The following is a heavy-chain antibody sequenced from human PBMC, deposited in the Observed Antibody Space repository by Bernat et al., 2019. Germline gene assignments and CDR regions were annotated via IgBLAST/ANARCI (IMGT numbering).Heavy chain of an antibody. D-gene: IGHD3-10*01. CDR3: ADGGSGSYYTGEEYYFDY. CDR1: GYSISSGYY. V-gene: IGHV4-38-2*01. CDR2: IYHSGST. J-gene: IGHJ4*02. Sequence: QVQLQESGPGLVRPSETLSLTCAVSGYSISSGYYWGWIRQPPGKGLEWIGSIYHSGSTYYNPSLQSRVTISVDTSKNQFSMKLSSVTAADTAVYYCADGGSGSYYTGEEYYFDYWGQGTLVTVSS.